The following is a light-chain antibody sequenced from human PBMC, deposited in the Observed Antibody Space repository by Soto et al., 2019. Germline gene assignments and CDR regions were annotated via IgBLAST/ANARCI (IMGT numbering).Light chain of an antibody. CDR3: QHYDNLPPFP. V-gene: IGKV1-33*01. J-gene: IGKJ3*01. CDR1: QDIRKY. CDR2: GAS. Sequence: DIQMTQSPSSLSASVGDRVTITCQASQDIRKYLNWYQQKPGRAPNLLIYGASNLETGVPSRFSGSGYGTDFTFTISSLQPEDIATYYCQHYDNLPPFPFGPGTKVAIK.